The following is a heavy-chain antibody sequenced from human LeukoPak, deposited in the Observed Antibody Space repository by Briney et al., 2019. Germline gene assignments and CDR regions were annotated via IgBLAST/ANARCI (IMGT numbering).Heavy chain of an antibody. CDR1: GGSISRSAHY. D-gene: IGHD2/OR15-2a*01. CDR3: ATFEHYYYYMDV. V-gene: IGHV4-30-2*01. Sequence: SETLSLTCSVSGGSISRSAHYWGWIRQPPGEGLEWIGYIYHSGSTYYNPSLKSRVTISVDRSKNQFSLKLSSVTAADTAVYYCATFEHYYYYMDVWGKGTTVTVSS. CDR2: IYHSGST. J-gene: IGHJ6*03.